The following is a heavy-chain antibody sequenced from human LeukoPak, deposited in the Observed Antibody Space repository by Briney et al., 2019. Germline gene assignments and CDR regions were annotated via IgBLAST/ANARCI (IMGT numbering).Heavy chain of an antibody. CDR1: GFTFSSYG. Sequence: GGSLRLPCAASGFTFSSYGMSWVRQAPGKGLEWVSAISGSGGTTYYADSVKGRFTISRDNSKNTLFLQMNSLRAEDTALYYCAKGKNFYGSGTYGDYWGQGTLVTVSS. J-gene: IGHJ4*02. V-gene: IGHV3-23*01. CDR3: AKGKNFYGSGTYGDY. D-gene: IGHD3-10*01. CDR2: ISGSGGTT.